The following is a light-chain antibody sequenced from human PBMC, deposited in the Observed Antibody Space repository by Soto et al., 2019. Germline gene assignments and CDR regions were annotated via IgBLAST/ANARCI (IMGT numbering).Light chain of an antibody. CDR2: ATS. Sequence: DIQMTQSPSSLSASVGDRFTITCRSSQSIAGYLNWYQQKPGKAPKLLIYATSSLQSGVPSRFSGSGSGTEFTLTISSLQPDDFATYYCQQYNSYSAWTFGQGTKVDI. CDR1: QSIAGY. J-gene: IGKJ1*01. V-gene: IGKV1-39*01. CDR3: QQYNSYSAWT.